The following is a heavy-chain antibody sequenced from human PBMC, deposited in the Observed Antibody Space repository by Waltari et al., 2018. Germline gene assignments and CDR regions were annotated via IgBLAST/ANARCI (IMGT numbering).Heavy chain of an antibody. CDR1: GYSISSGYY. CDR2: IYHSGST. Sequence: QVQLQESGPGLVKPSETLYLTCAVSGYSISSGYYWGWNRQPPGKGLEWIGSIYHSGSTYYNPSLKSRVTISVDTSKNQFSLKLSSVTAADTAVYYCARSLYNWNDDAFDIWGQGTMVTVSS. V-gene: IGHV4-38-2*01. CDR3: ARSLYNWNDDAFDI. J-gene: IGHJ3*02. D-gene: IGHD1-20*01.